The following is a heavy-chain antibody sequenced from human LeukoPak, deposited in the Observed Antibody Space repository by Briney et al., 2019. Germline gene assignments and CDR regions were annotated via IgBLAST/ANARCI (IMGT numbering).Heavy chain of an antibody. J-gene: IGHJ6*02. CDR3: ARQSIYYYGMDV. V-gene: IGHV5-51*01. Sequence: GESLKISCKGSGYSFNNYWIGWVRQEPGKGLEWMGIIYHNDSDTRYSPSFQGQVTISADKSISTAYLQWSSLKASDTAMYYCARQSIYYYGMDVWGQGTTVTVSS. CDR1: GYSFNNYW. CDR2: IYHNDSDT. D-gene: IGHD6-6*01.